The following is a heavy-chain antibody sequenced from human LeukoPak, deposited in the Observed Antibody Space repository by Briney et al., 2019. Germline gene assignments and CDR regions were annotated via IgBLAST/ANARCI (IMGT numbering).Heavy chain of an antibody. J-gene: IGHJ4*02. Sequence: GGSLRLSCVASGFTFSDYYMSWICQAPGKGLEWVSYISSSGSTIYYADSVKGRFTISRDNAKNSLYLQMSSLRAEDTALYYCARDGFVQEIDYWGQGTLVTVSS. CDR2: ISSSGSTI. V-gene: IGHV3-11*01. CDR3: ARDGFVQEIDY. CDR1: GFTFSDYY. D-gene: IGHD3-10*01.